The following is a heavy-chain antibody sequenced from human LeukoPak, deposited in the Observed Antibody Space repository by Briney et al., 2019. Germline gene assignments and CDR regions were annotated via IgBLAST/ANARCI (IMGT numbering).Heavy chain of an antibody. CDR1: GYTFTGYY. CDR3: ARRHFDWYHGDY. J-gene: IGHJ4*02. Sequence: ASVKVSCKASGYTFTGYYMHWVRQAPGQGLEWMGWINPNSGGTNYAQKFQGRVTMTRDTSISTAYMELSRLRSDDTAVYYCARRHFDWYHGDYWGQGTLVTVSS. D-gene: IGHD3-9*01. V-gene: IGHV1-2*02. CDR2: INPNSGGT.